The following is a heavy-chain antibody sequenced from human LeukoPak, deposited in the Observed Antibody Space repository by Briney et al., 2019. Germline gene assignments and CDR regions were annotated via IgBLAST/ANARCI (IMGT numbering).Heavy chain of an antibody. CDR2: LTVSGGST. CDR3: ARDYGSGPRYYYMDV. Sequence: GGSLRLSCAASGFTFSIYAMSWVRQAPGKGLEWVSALTVSGGSTYYPGPVKGRFTISRDNSKNTLYLQMNSLRAEDTAVYYCARDYGSGPRYYYMDVWGKGTTVTVSS. CDR1: GFTFSIYA. D-gene: IGHD6-19*01. V-gene: IGHV3-23*01. J-gene: IGHJ6*03.